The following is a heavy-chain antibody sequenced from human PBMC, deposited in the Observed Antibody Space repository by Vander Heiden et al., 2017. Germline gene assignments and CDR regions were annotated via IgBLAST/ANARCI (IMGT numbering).Heavy chain of an antibody. CDR1: GFPFSCSA. CDR3: ARDRVGLWFGELLYYFDY. D-gene: IGHD3-10*01. Sequence: QVQLVESGGGVVQPGRSPRLSCAASGFPFSCSAMHWVRPAQGKGLEWVAVISYDGSNKNDADSVKGRFTISRDNSKNTLYLQMNSLRAEDTAVYYCARDRVGLWFGELLYYFDYWGQGTLVTVSS. V-gene: IGHV3-30-3*01. CDR2: ISYDGSNK. J-gene: IGHJ4*02.